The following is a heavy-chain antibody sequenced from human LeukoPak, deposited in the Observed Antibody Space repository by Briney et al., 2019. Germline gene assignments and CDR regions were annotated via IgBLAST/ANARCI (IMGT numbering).Heavy chain of an antibody. J-gene: IGHJ4*02. Sequence: GGSRRLSCAVSGXTVSSNSMSWVRQAPGKGLEWVSILYSGGGTDYADSVKGRFTISRDNSKNTLYLGMNSLRVEDTAVYYCAREYCSGGSCYRRQYYFDYWGQGTLVTVSS. V-gene: IGHV3-53*01. CDR1: GXTVSSNS. D-gene: IGHD2-15*01. CDR3: AREYCSGGSCYRRQYYFDY. CDR2: LYSGGGT.